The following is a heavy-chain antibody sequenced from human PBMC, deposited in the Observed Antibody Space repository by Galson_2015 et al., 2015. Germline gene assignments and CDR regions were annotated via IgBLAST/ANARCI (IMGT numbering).Heavy chain of an antibody. CDR2: ISNSGTS. J-gene: IGHJ5*02. Sequence: ETLSLTCSVSGGSFSNYYWSWIRQPPGKGLEWLGHISNSGTSNYNPSLKSRATISLDTSKNQFSLKLSSVTAADTAVYFCAGFYGSGSRTWFDPWGQGTLVTVSS. D-gene: IGHD3-10*01. CDR3: AGFYGSGSRTWFDP. CDR1: GGSFSNYY. V-gene: IGHV4-4*08.